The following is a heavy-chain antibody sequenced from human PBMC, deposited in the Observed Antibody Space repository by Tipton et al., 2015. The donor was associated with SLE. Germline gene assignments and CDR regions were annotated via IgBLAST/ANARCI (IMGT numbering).Heavy chain of an antibody. V-gene: IGHV3-48*01. CDR3: AGDREGSNWGHDAFDI. D-gene: IGHD7-27*01. Sequence: SLRLSCAASGFTFSSYSMNWVRQAPGKGLEWVSYISSSSSTIYYADSVKGRFTISRDNAKNSLYLQMNSLGAEDTAVYYCAGDREGSNWGHDAFDIWGQGTMVTVSS. CDR2: ISSSSSTI. CDR1: GFTFSSYS. J-gene: IGHJ3*02.